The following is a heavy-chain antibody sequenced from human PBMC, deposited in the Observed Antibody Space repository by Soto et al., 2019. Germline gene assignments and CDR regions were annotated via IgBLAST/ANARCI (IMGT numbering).Heavy chain of an antibody. Sequence: QVQLVESGGGVVQPGRSLRLSCAASGFTFSNLGMHWVRLAPGKGLEWVAVIWFDGSNQYYADSVKGRFTISRDNSKNTLYLQMNNLRAEDTAVYYCARPRGGQPGPFDDWGQGTLVTVSS. CDR2: IWFDGSNQ. D-gene: IGHD3-16*01. V-gene: IGHV3-33*01. CDR3: ARPRGGQPGPFDD. J-gene: IGHJ4*02. CDR1: GFTFSNLG.